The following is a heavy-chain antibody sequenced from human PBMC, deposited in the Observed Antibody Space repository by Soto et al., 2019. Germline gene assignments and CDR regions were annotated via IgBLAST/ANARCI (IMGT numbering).Heavy chain of an antibody. D-gene: IGHD5-12*01. V-gene: IGHV3-48*01. J-gene: IGHJ4*02. Sequence: GGFLRLSCAASGFTFSSYSMNWVRQAPGKGLEWVSYISSSSSTIYYADSVKGRFTISRDNAKNSLYLQMNSLRAEDTAVYYCARGQRGYSVGHIDYWGQGTLVTVSS. CDR3: ARGQRGYSVGHIDY. CDR2: ISSSSSTI. CDR1: GFTFSSYS.